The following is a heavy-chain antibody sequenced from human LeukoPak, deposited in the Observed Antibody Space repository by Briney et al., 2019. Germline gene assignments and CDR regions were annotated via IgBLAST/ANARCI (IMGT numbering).Heavy chain of an antibody. CDR3: AREVRGIAAAGTGWFDP. V-gene: IGHV3-21*01. D-gene: IGHD6-13*01. CDR1: GFTFSSYS. Sequence: GGSLRLSCAVSGFTFSSYSMNWVRQAPGKGLEWVSSISSSSSYINYADSVKGRFTISRDNAKNSLYLQMNSLRAEDTAVYYCAREVRGIAAAGTGWFDPWGQGTLVTVSS. J-gene: IGHJ5*02. CDR2: ISSSSSYI.